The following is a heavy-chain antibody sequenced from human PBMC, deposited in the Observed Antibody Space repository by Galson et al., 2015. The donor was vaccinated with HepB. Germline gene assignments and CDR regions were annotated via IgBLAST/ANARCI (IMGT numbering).Heavy chain of an antibody. D-gene: IGHD4-17*01. J-gene: IGHJ6*02. Sequence: SLRLSCAASGFTVSGNYTSWVRQAPGKGLEWVSLIYSGGTTSYADSVKGRFTISRDNSKNTLYLQMNSLRAEDTAVYYCARDQGDDYVNYYYYHGMDVWGQGTTVTVSS. CDR1: GFTVSGNY. V-gene: IGHV3-53*05. CDR2: IYSGGTT. CDR3: ARDQGDDYVNYYYYHGMDV.